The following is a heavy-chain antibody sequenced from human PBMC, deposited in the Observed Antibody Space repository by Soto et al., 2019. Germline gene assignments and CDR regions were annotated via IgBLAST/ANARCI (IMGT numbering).Heavy chain of an antibody. V-gene: IGHV5-51*01. J-gene: IGHJ6*02. CDR3: ARLNRHSSGYYFHYYYGMDV. D-gene: IGHD3-22*01. CDR2: IYPGDSDP. CDR1: GYSFTSYW. Sequence: PGESLKISCKGSGYSFTSYWIGWVRQMPGKGLEWMGIIYPGDSDPRYSPSFQGQVTISADKSISTAYLQWSSLKASDTAMYYCARLNRHSSGYYFHYYYGMDVWGQGTTVTVSS.